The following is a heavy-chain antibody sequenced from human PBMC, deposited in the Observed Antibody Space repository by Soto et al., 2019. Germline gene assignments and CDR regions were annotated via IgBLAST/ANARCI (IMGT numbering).Heavy chain of an antibody. Sequence: ASVKVSCKASGYTFSGYYIHWVRQAPGQGLEWMGWINPNTGGSNYAEKFKGRITMTRDTSILTTHMRLNRLTSDDTAVYYCARDLKLDGPDNYGMDVWVQGTTVTVSS. J-gene: IGHJ6*02. CDR3: ARDLKLDGPDNYGMDV. CDR1: GYTFSGYY. V-gene: IGHV1-2*02. CDR2: INPNTGGS.